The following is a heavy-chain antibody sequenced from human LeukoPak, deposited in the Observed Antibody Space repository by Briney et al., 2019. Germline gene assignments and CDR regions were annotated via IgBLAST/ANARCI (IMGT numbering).Heavy chain of an antibody. CDR3: AGEPVLRFFDEYYHYYMDV. D-gene: IGHD3-9*01. V-gene: IGHV3-23*01. J-gene: IGHJ6*03. Sequence: PEGSLRLSCAASGFTFSSYAMGWVRQAPGKGLEWVSSITGSSGDNTYYADSVKGRFTISRDNSKNTLYLQMNSLRAEDTAVYYCAGEPVLRFFDEYYHYYMDVWGKGTTVTVSS. CDR2: ITGSSGDNT. CDR1: GFTFSSYA.